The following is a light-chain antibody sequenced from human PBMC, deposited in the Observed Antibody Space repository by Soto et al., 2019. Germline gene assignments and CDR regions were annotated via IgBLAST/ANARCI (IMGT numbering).Light chain of an antibody. J-gene: IGLJ2*01. CDR3: LLYYGGAQVL. CDR1: AGAVTSAYY. CDR2: STS. Sequence: QTVVTQEPSLTVSPGGTVTLTCASSAGAVTSAYYTNWLQQKPGQAPRALIYSTSEKHSWTPARSSGSLLGGKAALTLSAAQPEDEADYYCLLYYGGAQVLFGGGTKHTVL. V-gene: IGLV7-43*01.